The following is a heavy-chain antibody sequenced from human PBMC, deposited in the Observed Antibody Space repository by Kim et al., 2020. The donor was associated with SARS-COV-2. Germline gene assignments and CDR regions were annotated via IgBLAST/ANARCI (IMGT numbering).Heavy chain of an antibody. CDR3: ARAHSTAIHSGWYLGY. CDR2: INPSGGST. V-gene: IGHV1-46*01. J-gene: IGHJ4*02. CDR1: GYTFTSYY. Sequence: ASVKVSCKASGYTFTSYYMHWVRQAPGQGLEWMGIINPSGGSTSYAQKFQGRVTMTRDTSTSTVYMELSSLRSEDTAVYYCARAHSTAIHSGWYLGYWGQGTLVTVSS. D-gene: IGHD6-19*01.